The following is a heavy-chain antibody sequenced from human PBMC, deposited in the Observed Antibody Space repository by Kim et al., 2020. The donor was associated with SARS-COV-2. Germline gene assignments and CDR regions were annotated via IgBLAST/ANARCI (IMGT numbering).Heavy chain of an antibody. J-gene: IGHJ5*02. CDR1: GGSISSGDYY. CDR2: IYYSGNT. D-gene: IGHD3-10*01. V-gene: IGHV4-30-4*01. CDR3: ARVLGYYGSGSPFDP. Sequence: SETLSLTCTVSGGSISSGDYYWSWIRQPPGKGLEWIGYIYYSGNTYYNPSLKSRVTISVDTSKNQFSLKLSSVTAADTAVYYCARVLGYYGSGSPFDPWGQGTLVTVSS.